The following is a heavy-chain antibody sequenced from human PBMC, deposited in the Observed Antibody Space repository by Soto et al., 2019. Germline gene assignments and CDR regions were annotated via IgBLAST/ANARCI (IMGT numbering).Heavy chain of an antibody. CDR1: GFTFSSYT. CDR2: ISASGDYT. V-gene: IGHV3-23*01. Sequence: EVQLLESGGGLVQPGGSLRLSCAASGFTFSSYTMSWVRQAPGKGLEWVSVISASGDYTYYADPVKGRFTISRDNSKNMLYMQMNSLRAEDTAMYYCAKDSLLSEIAPKDDYWGQGTLVTVSS. D-gene: IGHD6-13*01. J-gene: IGHJ4*02. CDR3: AKDSLLSEIAPKDDY.